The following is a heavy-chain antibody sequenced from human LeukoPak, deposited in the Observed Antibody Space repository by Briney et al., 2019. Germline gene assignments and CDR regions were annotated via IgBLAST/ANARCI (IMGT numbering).Heavy chain of an antibody. V-gene: IGHV4-59*12. J-gene: IGHJ5*02. CDR2: IYYSGST. CDR3: AREYGSSHSFDP. Sequence: KPSETLSLTCTVSGGSISSYYWSWIRQPPGKGLEWIGYIYYSGSTNYNPSLKSRVTISVDTSKNQFSLKLSSVTAADTAIYYCAREYGSSHSFDPWGQGTLVTVSS. CDR1: GGSISSYY. D-gene: IGHD6-13*01.